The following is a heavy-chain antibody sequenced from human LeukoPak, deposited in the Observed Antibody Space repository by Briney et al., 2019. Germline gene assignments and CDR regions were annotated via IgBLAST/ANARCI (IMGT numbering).Heavy chain of an antibody. CDR2: INPSGGST. V-gene: IGHV1-46*01. D-gene: IGHD3-10*01. J-gene: IGHJ6*03. Sequence: GASVKVSFKASGYTFTSYYMHWVRQAPGQGREWMGIINPSGGSTSYAQKFQGRVTMTRDTSTSTAYMELRSLRSDDTAVYYCARWLYGSGSYYNVDYYYYMDVWAKGPRSPSP. CDR1: GYTFTSYY. CDR3: ARWLYGSGSYYNVDYYYYMDV.